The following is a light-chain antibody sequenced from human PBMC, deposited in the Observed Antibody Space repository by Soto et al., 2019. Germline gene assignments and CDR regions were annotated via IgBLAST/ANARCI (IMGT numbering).Light chain of an antibody. CDR2: GAS. CDR1: QFVSSN. J-gene: IGKJ1*01. CDR3: QQYGSSGT. Sequence: EIMMTQSPVTLSGSPGERATLSCRASQFVSSNLAWYQQKPGQAPRLLIYGASNRATGIPDRFSGSGSGTDFTLTISRLEPEDFAVYYCQQYGSSGTFGQGTKVDIK. V-gene: IGKV3-20*01.